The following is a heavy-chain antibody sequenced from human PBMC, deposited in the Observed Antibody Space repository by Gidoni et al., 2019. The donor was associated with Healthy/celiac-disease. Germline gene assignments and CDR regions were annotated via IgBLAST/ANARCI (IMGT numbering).Heavy chain of an antibody. CDR3: ARADNYDSSGFDY. CDR1: GFTFSSYG. Sequence: QVQLVESGGGVVQPGRSLRLSCAASGFTFSSYGMHWVRPAPGKGLELVAVIWYDGSNKYYADSVKGRFTISRDNSKNTLYLQMNSLRAEDTAVYYCARADNYDSSGFDYWGQGTLVTVSS. D-gene: IGHD3-22*01. J-gene: IGHJ4*02. V-gene: IGHV3-33*01. CDR2: IWYDGSNK.